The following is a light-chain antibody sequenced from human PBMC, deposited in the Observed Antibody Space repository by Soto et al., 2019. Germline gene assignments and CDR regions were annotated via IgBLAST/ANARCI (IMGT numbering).Light chain of an antibody. CDR2: DAS. Sequence: EIVMTQSPATLSVSPGEGATISCKASQNVYNNLAWYQQRPGQPPRLLIYDASTRATGISARFSGSGYGTEFTLTISSQQSEDFAVYFCQQCRNWPLTFGGGTKVEIK. J-gene: IGKJ4*01. CDR1: QNVYNN. V-gene: IGKV3-15*01. CDR3: QQCRNWPLT.